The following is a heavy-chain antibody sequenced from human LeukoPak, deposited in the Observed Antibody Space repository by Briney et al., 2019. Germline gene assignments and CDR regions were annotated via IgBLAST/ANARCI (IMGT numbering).Heavy chain of an antibody. D-gene: IGHD6-19*01. CDR1: GYTFTDYG. CDR3: ARGGSGWYVDY. J-gene: IGHJ4*02. V-gene: IGHV1-18*04. Sequence: ASVKVSCKASGYTFTDYGLTWVRQATGQGLEWMGWISAYNGNTNYAQRLQGRVTMTADTSTSTAYMELRSLRSDDTAVYYCARGGSGWYVDYWGQGTLVTVSS. CDR2: ISAYNGNT.